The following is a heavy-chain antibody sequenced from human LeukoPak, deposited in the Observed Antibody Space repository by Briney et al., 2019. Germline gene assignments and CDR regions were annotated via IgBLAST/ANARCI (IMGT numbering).Heavy chain of an antibody. J-gene: IGHJ4*02. V-gene: IGHV1-2*02. D-gene: IGHD3-22*01. CDR1: GYTFTGYY. Sequence: ASVKVSCKASGYTFTGYYMHWVRLAPAQGLEWMGWINPNSGGTNYAHKFQGRVTITRDTSISTDYMELSRMRSDDTAVYYCARDKKTYYYDSSGYYLVYWGQGTLVTVSS. CDR2: INPNSGGT. CDR3: ARDKKTYYYDSSGYYLVY.